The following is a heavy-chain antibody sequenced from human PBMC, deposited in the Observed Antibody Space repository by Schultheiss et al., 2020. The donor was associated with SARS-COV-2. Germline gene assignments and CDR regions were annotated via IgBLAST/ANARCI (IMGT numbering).Heavy chain of an antibody. CDR3: ARAYGGWSIFSQSFLYYGMDV. D-gene: IGHD4-23*01. Sequence: ASVKVSCKASGYTFTSYGISWVRQAPGQGLEWMGWINPNSGGTNYAQKFQGRVTMTRDTSINTAYMELSRLRSDDTAVYYCARAYGGWSIFSQSFLYYGMDVWGQGTTVTVSS. J-gene: IGHJ6*02. CDR2: INPNSGGT. CDR1: GYTFTSYG. V-gene: IGHV1-2*02.